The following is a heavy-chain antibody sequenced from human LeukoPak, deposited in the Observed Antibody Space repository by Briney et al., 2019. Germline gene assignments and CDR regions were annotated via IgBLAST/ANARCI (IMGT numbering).Heavy chain of an antibody. V-gene: IGHV4-34*01. Sequence: NASETLSLTCAVYGGSFSGYYWSWIRQPPGKGLEWIGEINHSESTNYNPSLKSRVTISVDTSKNQFSLKLSSVTAADTAVHYCARGRLLWFGAATRPNAFDIWGQGTMVTVSS. CDR1: GGSFSGYY. D-gene: IGHD3-10*01. CDR3: ARGRLLWFGAATRPNAFDI. J-gene: IGHJ3*02. CDR2: INHSEST.